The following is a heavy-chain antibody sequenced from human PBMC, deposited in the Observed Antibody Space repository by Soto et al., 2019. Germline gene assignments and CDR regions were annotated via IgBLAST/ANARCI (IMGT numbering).Heavy chain of an antibody. D-gene: IGHD6-6*01. CDR3: AKDGEHLVGDYYYFGMDV. J-gene: IGHJ6*02. Sequence: QVQLVESGGGVVQPGTSLRLSCAASGFTFSTYGMHWVRQAPGKGLEWVAVISYDGTNKYYVDSVKGRFTISRDNSKNTLYLQMNSLRAEDTAIYFCAKDGEHLVGDYYYFGMDVWGQGTTVTVSS. CDR1: GFTFSTYG. V-gene: IGHV3-30*18. CDR2: ISYDGTNK.